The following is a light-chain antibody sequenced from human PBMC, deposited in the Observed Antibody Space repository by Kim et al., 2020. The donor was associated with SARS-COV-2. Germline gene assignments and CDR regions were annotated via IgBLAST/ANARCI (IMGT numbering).Light chain of an antibody. CDR2: GAS. Sequence: EIVMTQSPATLSVSPGERATLSCRASQSVSSNLAWYQQKSGQAPRLLIYGASTRATGIPARFSGSGSGTEFTLTISSLQSEDFAVYYCQQYNKWPGTFGQGTKVDIK. J-gene: IGKJ1*01. CDR1: QSVSSN. CDR3: QQYNKWPGT. V-gene: IGKV3-15*01.